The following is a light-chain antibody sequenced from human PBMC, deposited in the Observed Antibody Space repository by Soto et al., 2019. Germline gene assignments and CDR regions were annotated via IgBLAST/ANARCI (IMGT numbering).Light chain of an antibody. CDR2: KAS. Sequence: DIQMTQSPSTLSGSVGDRVTITCRASQTISSWLAWYQQKPGKAPKLLIYKASTLKSGVPSRFSGSGSGTDFTLAITNLQPEDFATYFCQQGFSRPRTFGQGTKVDIK. J-gene: IGKJ1*01. CDR1: QTISSW. V-gene: IGKV1-5*03. CDR3: QQGFSRPRT.